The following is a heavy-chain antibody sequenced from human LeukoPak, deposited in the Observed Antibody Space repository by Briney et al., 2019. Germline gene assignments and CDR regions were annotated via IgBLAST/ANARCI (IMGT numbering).Heavy chain of an antibody. D-gene: IGHD3-3*01. CDR3: ARSRSGYYRDFDY. Sequence: SETLSLTCTVSGGSISSYYWSWIRQPPGKGLEWIGYIYYSGSTNYNPSLKSRVTTSVDTSKNQFSLKLSSVTAADTAVYYCARSRSGYYRDFDYWGQGTLVTVSS. V-gene: IGHV4-59*01. J-gene: IGHJ4*02. CDR2: IYYSGST. CDR1: GGSISSYY.